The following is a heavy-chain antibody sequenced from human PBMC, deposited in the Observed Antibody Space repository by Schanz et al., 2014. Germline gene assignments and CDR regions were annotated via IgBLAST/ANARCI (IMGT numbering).Heavy chain of an antibody. D-gene: IGHD6-25*01. J-gene: IGHJ5*02. CDR2: MQPDSGKT. CDR3: ARGQRRTIGRPFGP. V-gene: IGHV1-8*01. Sequence: QVQLVQSGAEVKKPGSSMKVSCKTSGYTFSNDDINWVRQAIGQGPEWMGWMQPDSGKTHYSEKFQGRVAMTRDVSISTAYMELSSLASEDTAVYYCARGQRRTIGRPFGPWGQGTLVTVSS. CDR1: GYTFSNDD.